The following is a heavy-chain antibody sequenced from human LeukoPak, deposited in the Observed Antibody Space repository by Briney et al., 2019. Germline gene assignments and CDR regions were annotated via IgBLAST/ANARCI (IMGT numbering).Heavy chain of an antibody. V-gene: IGHV4-61*02. Sequence: SQTLSLTCTVSGGSISSGSNYWSWIRQPAGKGLEWIGRIYTSGSTNYNPSLKSRVTISIDTSKNQFSLKLSSVTAADTAVYYCARDRHYYDISGPSWGQGTLVTVSS. CDR2: IYTSGST. J-gene: IGHJ5*02. CDR3: ARDRHYYDISGPS. D-gene: IGHD3-22*01. CDR1: GGSISSGSNY.